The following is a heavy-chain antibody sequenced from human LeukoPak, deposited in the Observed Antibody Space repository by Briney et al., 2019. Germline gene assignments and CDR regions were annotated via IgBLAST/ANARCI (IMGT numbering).Heavy chain of an antibody. CDR2: THYSGAT. V-gene: IGHV4-59*01. CDR1: GGSISSYY. J-gene: IGHJ3*02. CDR3: ASGYCGGACQLGGVDM. Sequence: MTSETLSLTCTVSGGSISSYYWSWLRQPPGKGLEYIGYTHYSGATNYNHSLKSRVTISLDTSGNQFSLKLSSVTAADTAVYYCASGYCGGACQLGGVDMWGQGTMVTVSS. D-gene: IGHD2-21*02.